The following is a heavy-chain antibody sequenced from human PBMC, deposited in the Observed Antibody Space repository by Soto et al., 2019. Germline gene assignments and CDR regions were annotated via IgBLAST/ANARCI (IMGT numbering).Heavy chain of an antibody. D-gene: IGHD2-15*01. CDR3: ARGVAFLDY. CDR2: IHAGNGNT. Sequence: ASVKVSCKASGYTFSSYAIHWVRQAPGQGLEWMGWIHAGNGNTKYSQSFQGRVTISRDTSATTAYMELNSLRSEDTAVYYRARGVAFLDYWGQGTLFTVYS. CDR1: GYTFSSYA. V-gene: IGHV1-3*01. J-gene: IGHJ4*02.